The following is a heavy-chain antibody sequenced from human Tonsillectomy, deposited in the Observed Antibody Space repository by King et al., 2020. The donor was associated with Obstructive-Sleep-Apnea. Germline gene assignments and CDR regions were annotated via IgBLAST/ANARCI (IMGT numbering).Heavy chain of an antibody. CDR1: GYSTSSGHY. Sequence: QLQESGPGLVKPSETLSLTCTVSGYSTSSGHYWGWIRQPPGKGLEWIGSIYHSGSIYANPSLKSRVTISLDTSKNQFSLKLRSVTAADTAVYYWARDGLYFDWLLAALDYWGQGILVTVSS. CDR3: ARDGLYFDWLLAALDY. V-gene: IGHV4-38-2*02. D-gene: IGHD3-9*01. CDR2: IYHSGSI. J-gene: IGHJ4*02.